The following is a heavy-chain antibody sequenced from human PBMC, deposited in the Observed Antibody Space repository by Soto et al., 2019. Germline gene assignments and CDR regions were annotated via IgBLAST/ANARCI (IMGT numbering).Heavy chain of an antibody. Sequence: ASVKVSCKASGYTFTSYAMHWVRQAPGQRLEWMGWINAGNGNTKYSQKFQGRVTITRDTSASTAYMELSSLRSEDTALYYCARAPGGSSSFVDYWGQGTLVTVS. CDR1: GYTFTSYA. CDR2: INAGNGNT. D-gene: IGHD6-6*01. J-gene: IGHJ4*02. V-gene: IGHV1-3*01. CDR3: ARAPGGSSSFVDY.